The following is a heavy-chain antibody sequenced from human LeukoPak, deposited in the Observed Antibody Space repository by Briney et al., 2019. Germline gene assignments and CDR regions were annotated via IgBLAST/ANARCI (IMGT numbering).Heavy chain of an antibody. J-gene: IGHJ4*02. CDR3: ARGLDPRWYLVFDY. Sequence: SETLSLTCAVYGGSFSGYYWSWIRQPPGKGLEWIGEINHSGSTNYNPSLKSRVTISVDTSKNQFSLKLSSVTAADTAVYYCARGLDPRWYLVFDYWGQGTLVTVSS. D-gene: IGHD6-13*01. CDR2: INHSGST. V-gene: IGHV4-34*01. CDR1: GGSFSGYY.